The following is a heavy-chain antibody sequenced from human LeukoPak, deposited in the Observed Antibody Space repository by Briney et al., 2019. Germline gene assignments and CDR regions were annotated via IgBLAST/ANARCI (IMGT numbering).Heavy chain of an antibody. J-gene: IGHJ4*02. D-gene: IGHD4-17*01. CDR1: GGSISSGGYS. Sequence: PSETLSLTCAVSGGSISSGGYSWSWIRQPPGKGLEWIGYIYHSGSTYYNPSLKSRVTISVDTSKNQFSLKLSSVTAADTAVYYCATYYGDYVTREYDYWGQGTLVTVSS. CDR3: ATYYGDYVTREYDY. V-gene: IGHV4-30-2*03. CDR2: IYHSGST.